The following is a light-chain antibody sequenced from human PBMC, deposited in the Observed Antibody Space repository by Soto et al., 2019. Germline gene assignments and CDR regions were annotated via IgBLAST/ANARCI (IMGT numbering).Light chain of an antibody. V-gene: IGLV2-14*01. CDR2: DVT. CDR1: SSDVGGYIY. Sequence: QSALTQPASVSGSPGQSITISCTGTSSDVGGYIYVSWYQQHPGKAPKLMIYDVTSRPSGVSYRFSGSKSGNTASLTISGLQAEDEADYYCSSYAGSFTYVFGTGTKVTVL. CDR3: SSYAGSFTYV. J-gene: IGLJ1*01.